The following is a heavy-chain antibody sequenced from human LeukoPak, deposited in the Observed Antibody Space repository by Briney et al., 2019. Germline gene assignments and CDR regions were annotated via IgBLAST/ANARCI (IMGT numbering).Heavy chain of an antibody. CDR1: GYTFTSYG. CDR2: ISAYNGNT. V-gene: IGHV1-18*01. CDR3: AVVVVPAAILGP. D-gene: IGHD2-2*02. Sequence: ASVKVSCKASGYTFTSYGISWVRQAPGQGLEWMGWISAYNGNTSYAQKLQGRVTMTTDTSTSTAYMELRSLRSDDTAVYYCAVVVVPAAILGPWGQGTLVTVSS. J-gene: IGHJ5*02.